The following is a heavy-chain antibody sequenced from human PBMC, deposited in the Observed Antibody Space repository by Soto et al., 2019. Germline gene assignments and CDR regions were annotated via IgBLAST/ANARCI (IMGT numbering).Heavy chain of an antibody. D-gene: IGHD3-22*01. V-gene: IGHV3-30*18. CDR3: AKDHDSSGCDY. CDR2: ISYDGSNK. Sequence: GGSLRLSCAASGFTFSSYGMHWVRQAPGKGLEWVAVISYDGSNKYYADSVKGRFTISRDNSKNTLYLQMNSLRAEDTAVYYCAKDHDSSGCDYWGQGTLVTVSS. J-gene: IGHJ4*02. CDR1: GFTFSSYG.